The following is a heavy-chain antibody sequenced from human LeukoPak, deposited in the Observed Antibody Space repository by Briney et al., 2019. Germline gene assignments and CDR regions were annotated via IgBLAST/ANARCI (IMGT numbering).Heavy chain of an antibody. CDR2: ISSGSRYI. V-gene: IGHV3-21*01. Sequence: GGSLRLSCAASGFTFSSYSMNWVRQAPGKGLEWVSAISSGSRYIYYADSVKGRFTISRDNAKNSLYLQMNSLRAEDTAVYYCARDRAENGMDVWGQGTTVTVSS. CDR3: ARDRAENGMDV. D-gene: IGHD3-10*01. J-gene: IGHJ6*02. CDR1: GFTFSSYS.